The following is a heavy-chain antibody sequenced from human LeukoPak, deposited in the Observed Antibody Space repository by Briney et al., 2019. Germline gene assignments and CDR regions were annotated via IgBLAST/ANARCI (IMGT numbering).Heavy chain of an antibody. V-gene: IGHV6-1*01. CDR3: ARFLGIGSQRYYFDS. D-gene: IGHD6-19*01. CDR1: GDIVSSNSAA. CDR2: TYYRFNWYH. Sequence: QTLSLTCAISGDIVSSNSAAWSWIRQSPSRGLEWLGRTYYRFNWYHDYAVSVRSRVSVNPDTSKNQFPLQLNSVTPEDTAVYYCARFLGIGSQRYYFDSWGQGTLVTVSS. J-gene: IGHJ4*02.